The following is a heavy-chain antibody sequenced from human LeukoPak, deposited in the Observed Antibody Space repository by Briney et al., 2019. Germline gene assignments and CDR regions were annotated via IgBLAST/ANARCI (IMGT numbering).Heavy chain of an antibody. J-gene: IGHJ4*02. CDR2: INHSGST. Sequence: SETLSLTSAVYGGSFSGYYWSWIRQPPGKGLEWIGEINHSGSTNYNPSLKSRVTISVDTSKNQFSLKLSSVTAADTAVYYCARHGTPLRYGSGNYYKGAPFDYWGQGTLVTVSS. CDR1: GGSFSGYY. D-gene: IGHD3-10*01. V-gene: IGHV4-34*01. CDR3: ARHGTPLRYGSGNYYKGAPFDY.